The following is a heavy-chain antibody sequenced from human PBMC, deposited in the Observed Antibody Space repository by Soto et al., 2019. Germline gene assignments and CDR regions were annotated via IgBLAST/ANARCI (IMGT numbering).Heavy chain of an antibody. J-gene: IGHJ4*02. CDR1: GCRLHDAW. CDR3: ARQIGYICDF. D-gene: IGHD2-2*02. Sequence: GESLKISCKGPGCRLHDAWIGWVRQMPGKGLEWMGSIKPGGSDLRYSPSFRGQVTISADAAVNTAFLPWNSLKASDTAMYYCARQIGYICDFWGQGTLVTVSS. CDR2: IKPGGSDL. V-gene: IGHV5-51*01.